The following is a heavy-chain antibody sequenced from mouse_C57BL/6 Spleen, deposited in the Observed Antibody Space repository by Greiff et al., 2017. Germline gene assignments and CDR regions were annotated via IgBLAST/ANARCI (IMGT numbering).Heavy chain of an antibody. J-gene: IGHJ4*01. CDR3: ARMVTTMDD. CDR2: INPSTGGT. V-gene: IGHV1-42*01. CDR1: GYSFTGYY. Sequence: EVKLQQSGPELVKPGASVKISCKASGYSFTGYYMNWVKQSPEKILEWIGEINPSTGGTTYNQKFKAKATLTVDKSSSTAYMQHKSLTSEDSSVYYCARMVTTMDDWGQGTSVTVSS. D-gene: IGHD2-2*01.